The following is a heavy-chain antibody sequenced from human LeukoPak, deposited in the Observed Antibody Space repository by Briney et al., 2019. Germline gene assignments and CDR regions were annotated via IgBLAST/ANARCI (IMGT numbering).Heavy chain of an antibody. V-gene: IGHV4-34*01. CDR1: GGSFSGYY. CDR2: INHSGST. CDR3: ARGPALYCSSTSCYGPRPLYYYGMDV. Sequence: KPSETLSLTCAVYGGSFSGYYWSWIRQPPGKGLEWIGEINHSGSTNYNPSLKSRVTISVDTSKNQFSLKLSSVTAADTAVYYCARGPALYCSSTSCYGPRPLYYYGMDVGGKGTRVPVPS. J-gene: IGHJ6*04. D-gene: IGHD2-2*01.